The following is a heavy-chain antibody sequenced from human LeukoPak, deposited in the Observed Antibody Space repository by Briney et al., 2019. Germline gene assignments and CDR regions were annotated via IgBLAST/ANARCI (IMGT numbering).Heavy chain of an antibody. CDR1: GFTFSSYA. D-gene: IGHD2-8*01. Sequence: GGSLRLSCAGSGFTFSSYAMSWVRQAPGQGLGWVSVISDSGDYTSYADSVRGRFTISRDSSRNTLYLQMISLRPEDTAVYYCAKDTSIGKYCTNGVCSPFDYWGQGTLVTVSS. J-gene: IGHJ4*02. CDR2: ISDSGDYT. CDR3: AKDTSIGKYCTNGVCSPFDY. V-gene: IGHV3-23*01.